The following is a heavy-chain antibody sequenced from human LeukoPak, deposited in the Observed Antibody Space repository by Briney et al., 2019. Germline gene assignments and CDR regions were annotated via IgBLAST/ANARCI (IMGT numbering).Heavy chain of an antibody. D-gene: IGHD1-26*01. CDR1: GGSIISYY. V-gene: IGHV4-59*08. Sequence: PSETLSLTCTVSGGSIISYYWSWIRQPPGKGLGWIGYIYYSGSTNYNPSLKSRVTISVDTSKNQFSLKLSSVTAADTAVYYCARIPMYSGSYYFDYWGQGTLVTVSS. J-gene: IGHJ4*02. CDR3: ARIPMYSGSYYFDY. CDR2: IYYSGST.